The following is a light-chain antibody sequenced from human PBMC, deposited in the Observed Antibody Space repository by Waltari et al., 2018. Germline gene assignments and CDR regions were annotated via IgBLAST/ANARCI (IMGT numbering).Light chain of an antibody. CDR1: RSYVGRYGL. J-gene: IGLJ2*01. V-gene: IGLV2-23*01. CDR3: CSYAHSRTL. CDR2: EDS. Sequence: QSALTQPASVSGSPGPSSTHTLPGTRSYVGRYGLGSWYQQHPGKAPKVMIYEDSKRPSGVSNRFSGSKSGDTASLTISGLQAEDEANYYCCSYAHSRTLFGGGTKLTVL.